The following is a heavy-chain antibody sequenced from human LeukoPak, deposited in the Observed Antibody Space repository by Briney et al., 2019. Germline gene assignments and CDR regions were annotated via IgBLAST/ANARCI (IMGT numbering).Heavy chain of an antibody. CDR3: ARGSGFYGMDV. CDR1: GFTFSSYA. Sequence: GRSLRLSCAASGFTFSSYAMHWVRQAPGKGLEWVAVISYDGSNKYYADYVKGRFTISRDNSKNTLYLQMNSLRAEDTAVYYCARGSGFYGMDVWGKGTTVTVSS. J-gene: IGHJ6*04. V-gene: IGHV3-30*04. D-gene: IGHD3-3*01. CDR2: ISYDGSNK.